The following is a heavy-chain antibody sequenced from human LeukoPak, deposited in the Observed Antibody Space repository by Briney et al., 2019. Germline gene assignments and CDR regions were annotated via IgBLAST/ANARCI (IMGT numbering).Heavy chain of an antibody. CDR1: GFTFRSYW. CDR2: INSDGRST. J-gene: IGHJ4*02. D-gene: IGHD4-17*01. Sequence: GGSLRLSCAASGFTFRSYWMHWVRQAPGKGLLWVSRINSDGRSTNYADSVKGRFTISRDNAKNTLNLQMNGLRAEDTALYYCARGNGDYVSLFGYWGQGTLVTVSS. V-gene: IGHV3-74*01. CDR3: ARGNGDYVSLFGY.